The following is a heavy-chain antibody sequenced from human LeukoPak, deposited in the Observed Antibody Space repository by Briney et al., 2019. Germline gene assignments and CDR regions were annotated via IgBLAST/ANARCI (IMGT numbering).Heavy chain of an antibody. V-gene: IGHV3-66*02. Sequence: GGSLRLSCAVSGFTVSTNYMTWVRQAPGKGLEWVSVTYSGGNTYYADSVKGRLIISRDNSKNTVYLQMNSLRAEDTAVYYCARVGFPGTKAPFDYWGQGTLVTVSS. J-gene: IGHJ4*02. CDR2: TYSGGNT. D-gene: IGHD1-1*01. CDR1: GFTVSTNY. CDR3: ARVGFPGTKAPFDY.